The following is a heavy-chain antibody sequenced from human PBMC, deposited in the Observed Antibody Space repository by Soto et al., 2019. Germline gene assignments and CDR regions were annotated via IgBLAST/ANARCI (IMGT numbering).Heavy chain of an antibody. CDR3: ARGGSVVGYFEY. CDR2: IYYSGST. D-gene: IGHD1-26*01. Sequence: SETLSLTCTVSGGSISSGGYYWSWIRQHPGKGLEWIGYIYYSGSTYYNPSLKSRVTISVDTSKNQFSLKLSSVTAADTAVYYCARGGSVVGYFEYWGQGTLVTVSS. V-gene: IGHV4-31*03. CDR1: GGSISSGGYY. J-gene: IGHJ4*02.